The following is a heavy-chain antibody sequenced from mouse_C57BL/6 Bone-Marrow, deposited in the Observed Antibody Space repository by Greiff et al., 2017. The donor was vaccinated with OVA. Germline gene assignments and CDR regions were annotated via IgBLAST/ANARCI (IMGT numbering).Heavy chain of an antibody. CDR3: ARDVDSSGSAWFAY. D-gene: IGHD3-2*02. J-gene: IGHJ3*01. CDR2: ISDGGSYT. V-gene: IGHV5-4*01. CDR1: GFTFSSYA. Sequence: EVQVVESGGGLVKPGGSLKLSCAASGFTFSSYAMSWVRQTPENRLEWVATISDGGSYTYYPDNVKGRFTISRDNAKNNLYLQMSHLKSEDTAMYYYARDVDSSGSAWFAYWGQGTLVTVSA.